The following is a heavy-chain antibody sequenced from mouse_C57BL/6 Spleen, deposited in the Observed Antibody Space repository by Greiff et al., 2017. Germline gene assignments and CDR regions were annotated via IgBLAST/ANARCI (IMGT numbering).Heavy chain of an antibody. V-gene: IGHV14-4*01. CDR1: GFNIKDDY. CDR2: IDPENGDT. D-gene: IGHD1-1*01. J-gene: IGHJ3*01. Sequence: VQLKQSGAELVRPGASVKLSCTASGFNIKDDYMHWVKQRPEQGLEWIGWIDPENGDTEYASKFQGKATITADTSSNTAYLQLSSLTSEDTAVYYCTTGLITRAYWGQGTLVTVSA. CDR3: TTGLITRAY.